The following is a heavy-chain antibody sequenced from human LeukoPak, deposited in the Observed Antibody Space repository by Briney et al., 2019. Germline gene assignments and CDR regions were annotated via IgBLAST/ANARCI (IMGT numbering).Heavy chain of an antibody. D-gene: IGHD3-16*01. CDR1: GFVFSSYA. CDR2: LRGNGET. Sequence: PGGSLRLSCAASGFVFSSYAMSWVRQTPARGLEWVSSLRGNGETFYADSVKGRFTLSRDDSRNTVYLQLNNLRVEDTAIYYCAKANWVSDTDAVWWGQGTPVTVSS. J-gene: IGHJ4*02. V-gene: IGHV3-23*01. CDR3: AKANWVSDTDAVW.